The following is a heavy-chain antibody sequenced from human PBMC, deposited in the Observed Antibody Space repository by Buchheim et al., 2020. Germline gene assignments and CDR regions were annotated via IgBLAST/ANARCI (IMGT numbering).Heavy chain of an antibody. J-gene: IGHJ6*02. CDR2: IYYSGST. CDR3: ARDGYYDFWSGYSQDYYYYYGMDV. D-gene: IGHD3-3*01. Sequence: QVQLQELGPGLVKPSQTLSLTCTVSGGSISSGDYYWSWIRQPPGKGLEWIGYIYYSGSTYYNPSLKSRVTISVDTSKNQFSLKLSSVTAADTAVYYCARDGYYDFWSGYSQDYYYYYGMDVWGQGTT. V-gene: IGHV4-30-4*01. CDR1: GGSISSGDYY.